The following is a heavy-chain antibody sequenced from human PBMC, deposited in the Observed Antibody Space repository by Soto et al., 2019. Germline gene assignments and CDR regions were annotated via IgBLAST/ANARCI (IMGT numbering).Heavy chain of an antibody. Sequence: EVQLVESGGGLVQPGGSLRLSCTASEFTLGSDWMHWVRQAPGKGLEWVANMKPDETEKHYVDSVKGRFTISRDNAKNSLFLQMNSLRVEDTALYLCARAIGAADALWGQRTLVTVSS. CDR3: ARAIGAADAL. D-gene: IGHD6-13*01. V-gene: IGHV3-7*01. J-gene: IGHJ4*02. CDR1: EFTLGSDW. CDR2: MKPDETEK.